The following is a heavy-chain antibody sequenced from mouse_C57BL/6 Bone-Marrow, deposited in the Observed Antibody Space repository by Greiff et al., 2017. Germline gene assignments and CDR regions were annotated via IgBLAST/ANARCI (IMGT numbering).Heavy chain of an antibody. V-gene: IGHV1-19*01. J-gene: IGHJ2*01. D-gene: IGHD2-2*01. Sequence: EVQLVESGPVLVKPGASVKMSCKASGYTFTDYYMNWVKQSHGKSLEWIGVINPYNGGTSYNQKFKGKATLTVDKSSSTAYMELNSLTSEDSAVYYCAREGIWLRRRGSDYWGQGTTLTVSS. CDR1: GYTFTDYY. CDR3: AREGIWLRRRGSDY. CDR2: INPYNGGT.